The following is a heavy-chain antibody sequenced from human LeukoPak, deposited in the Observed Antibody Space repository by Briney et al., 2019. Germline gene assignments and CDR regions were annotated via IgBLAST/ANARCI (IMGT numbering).Heavy chain of an antibody. J-gene: IGHJ3*02. V-gene: IGHV3-30*04. D-gene: IGHD2-15*01. Sequence: GGSLRLSCTASGFTFSSYALHWVRQAPGKGLEWVAVISYETNYKYYADSVKGRFTISRDNSKNTLYLQMSSLRAEDTALYYCARSPTLYCSSSSCWGGVFDIWGQRTMVTVSS. CDR2: ISYETNYK. CDR3: ARSPTLYCSSSSCWGGVFDI. CDR1: GFTFSSYA.